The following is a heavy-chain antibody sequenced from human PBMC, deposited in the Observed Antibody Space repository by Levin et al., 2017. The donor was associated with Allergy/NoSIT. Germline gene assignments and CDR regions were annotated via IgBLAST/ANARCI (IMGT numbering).Heavy chain of an antibody. Sequence: GASVKVSCAASGFTFSSYAMSWVRQAPGKGLEWVSGISGSGGSAYYADSVQGRFTISRDNSKNTLYLQMNSLRAEDTAIYYCAKGRVYGDYNFDYWGQGTLVTVSS. D-gene: IGHD4-17*01. CDR1: GFTFSSYA. J-gene: IGHJ4*02. CDR2: ISGSGGSA. V-gene: IGHV3-23*01. CDR3: AKGRVYGDYNFDY.